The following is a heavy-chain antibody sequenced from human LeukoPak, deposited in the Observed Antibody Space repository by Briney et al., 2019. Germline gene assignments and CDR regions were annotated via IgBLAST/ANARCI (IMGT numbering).Heavy chain of an antibody. CDR2: ISRSGRDI. D-gene: IGHD2-15*01. Sequence: GGSLRLSCAASGFTFGTYAMNWVRQAPGKGLEWVSSISRSGRDIYYADSVRGRFTISRDNARDSLYLQMNSLRVEDTAVYYCASSMRDCSGGSCHWGWFDPWGQGTLVTVSS. V-gene: IGHV3-21*01. CDR1: GFTFGTYA. CDR3: ASSMRDCSGGSCHWGWFDP. J-gene: IGHJ5*02.